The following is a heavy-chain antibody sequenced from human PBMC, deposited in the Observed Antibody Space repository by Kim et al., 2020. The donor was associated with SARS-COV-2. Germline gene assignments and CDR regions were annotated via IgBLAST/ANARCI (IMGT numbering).Heavy chain of an antibody. J-gene: IGHJ3*02. V-gene: IGHV1-18*01. CDR1: GYTFTSYG. CDR2: ISAYNGNT. Sequence: ASVKASCKASGYTFTSYGISWVRQAPGQGLEWMGWISAYNGNTNYAQKLQGRVTMTTDTSTSTAYMELRSLRSDDTAVYYCAAYDSSGYYSAFDIWGQGTMVTVSS. CDR3: AAYDSSGYYSAFDI. D-gene: IGHD3-22*01.